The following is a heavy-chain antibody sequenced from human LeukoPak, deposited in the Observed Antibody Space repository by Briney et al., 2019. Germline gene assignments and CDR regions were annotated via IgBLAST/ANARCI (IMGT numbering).Heavy chain of an antibody. CDR2: IGTAGDP. Sequence: PGGSLRPSCAASGFTFSSYDMHWVRQATGKGLEWVSAIGTAGDPYYPGSVKGRFTISRENAKNSLYLQMNSLRAGDTAVYYCARSLEGNGWFDYWGQGTLVTVSS. CDR1: GFTFSSYD. V-gene: IGHV3-13*05. CDR3: ARSLEGNGWFDY. J-gene: IGHJ4*02. D-gene: IGHD6-19*01.